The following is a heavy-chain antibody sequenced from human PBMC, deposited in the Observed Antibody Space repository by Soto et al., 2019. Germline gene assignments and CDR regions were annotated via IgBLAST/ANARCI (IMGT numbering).Heavy chain of an antibody. CDR3: AKRYYYDGSVAYGMDV. CDR1: IFPFSIDG. D-gene: IGHD3-22*01. CDR2: ISASGGST. V-gene: IGHV3-23*01. Sequence: PGGSLRLSCAASIFPFSIDGMSWVRQSPGKGLEWVSSISASGGSTYYADSVKGRFNISRDNSKNTVFLQMRSLRAEDTAVYYCAKRYYYDGSVAYGMDVWGQGTPVTVSS. J-gene: IGHJ6*02.